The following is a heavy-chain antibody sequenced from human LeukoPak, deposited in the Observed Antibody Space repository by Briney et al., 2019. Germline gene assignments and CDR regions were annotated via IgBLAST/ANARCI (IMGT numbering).Heavy chain of an antibody. D-gene: IGHD6-6*01. CDR3: ARGAGAARPGWFDP. V-gene: IGHV3-48*01. Sequence: GGSLRLSCAASGFTFSRYSMNWVRQAPGKGLEWVSYISSSSSTIYYADSVKGRFTISRDNAKNSLYLQMNSLRAEDTAVYYCARGAGAARPGWFDPWGQGTLVTVSS. J-gene: IGHJ5*02. CDR1: GFTFSRYS. CDR2: ISSSSSTI.